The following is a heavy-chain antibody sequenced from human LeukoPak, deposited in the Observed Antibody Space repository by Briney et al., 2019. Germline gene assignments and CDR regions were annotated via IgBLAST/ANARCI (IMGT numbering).Heavy chain of an antibody. J-gene: IGHJ4*02. CDR1: GGSISSSSYY. V-gene: IGHV4-39*01. CDR3: ARRDSSGYYRFDY. CDR2: IYYSGST. D-gene: IGHD3-22*01. Sequence: NASETLSLTCTVSGGSISSSSYYWGWIRQPPGKGLEWIGSIYYSGSTYYNPSLKSRATISVDTSKNQFSLKLSSVTAADTAVYYCARRDSSGYYRFDYWGQGTLVTVSS.